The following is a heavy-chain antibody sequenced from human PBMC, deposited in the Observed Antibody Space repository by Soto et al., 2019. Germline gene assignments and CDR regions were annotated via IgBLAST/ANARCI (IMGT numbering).Heavy chain of an antibody. CDR1: GGSIISGDYY. J-gene: IGHJ6*02. V-gene: IGHV4-30-4*01. CDR2: IYYSGST. D-gene: IGHD3-10*01. CDR3: ARGPDYYGSGSYYNEDYYYYGMDV. Sequence: SETLSLTCTVSGGSIISGDYYWILIRQPPGKGLEWIGYIYYSGSTYYNPSLKSRVTISVDTSKNQFSLKLSSVTAADTAVYYCARGPDYYGSGSYYNEDYYYYGMDVWGQGTTVTVSS.